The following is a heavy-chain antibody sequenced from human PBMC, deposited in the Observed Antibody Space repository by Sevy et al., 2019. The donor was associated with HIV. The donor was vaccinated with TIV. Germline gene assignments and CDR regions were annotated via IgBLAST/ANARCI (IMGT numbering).Heavy chain of an antibody. CDR3: AKGTKRSRIAVAGTEGY. J-gene: IGHJ4*02. V-gene: IGHV3-30*18. D-gene: IGHD6-19*01. Sequence: GGSLRLSCAASGFTFSSYGMHWVRQAPGKGLEWVAVISYDGSNKYYADSVKGRFTISRDNSKNTLYLQMNSLRAEDTTVYYCAKGTKRSRIAVAGTEGYWGQGTLVTVSS. CDR2: ISYDGSNK. CDR1: GFTFSSYG.